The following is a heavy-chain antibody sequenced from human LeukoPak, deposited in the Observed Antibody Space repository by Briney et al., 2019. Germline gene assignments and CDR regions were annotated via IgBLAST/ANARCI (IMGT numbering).Heavy chain of an antibody. D-gene: IGHD5-18*01. CDR2: ISYDGSNK. J-gene: IGHJ4*02. Sequence: GRSLRLSCAASGFTFSSYGMHWVRQAPGKGLEWVAVISYDGSNKYYADSEKGRFTISRDNSKNTLYLQMNSLRAEDTAVYYCAKEGGYSYGPDYWGQGTLVTVSS. V-gene: IGHV3-30*18. CDR1: GFTFSSYG. CDR3: AKEGGYSYGPDY.